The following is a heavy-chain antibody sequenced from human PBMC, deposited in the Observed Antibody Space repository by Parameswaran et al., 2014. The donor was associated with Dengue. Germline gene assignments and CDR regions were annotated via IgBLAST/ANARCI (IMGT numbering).Heavy chain of an antibody. V-gene: IGHV1-58*01. CDR3: AAVRGRNYGMDV. CDR2: IVVGSGNT. D-gene: IGHD2-15*01. J-gene: IGHJ6*02. Sequence: WVRQAPGQRLEWIGWIVVGSGNTNYAQKFQERVIITRDMSTSTAYMELSSLRSEDTAVYYCAAVRGRNYGMDVWGQGTTVTVSS.